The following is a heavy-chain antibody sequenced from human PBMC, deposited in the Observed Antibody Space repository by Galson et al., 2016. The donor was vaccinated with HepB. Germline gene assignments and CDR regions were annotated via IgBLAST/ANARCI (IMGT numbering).Heavy chain of an antibody. Sequence: SLRLSCAASGFTFSRHWMHWVRQAPGKGLVWVARINSDGSSISYADSVKGRFTISRDNAKNTLYLQMNSLRAEDTAIYSCARTGGNNDFDYWGQGTLVTASS. J-gene: IGHJ4*02. V-gene: IGHV3-74*01. CDR3: ARTGGNNDFDY. CDR2: INSDGSSI. CDR1: GFTFSRHW. D-gene: IGHD4-23*01.